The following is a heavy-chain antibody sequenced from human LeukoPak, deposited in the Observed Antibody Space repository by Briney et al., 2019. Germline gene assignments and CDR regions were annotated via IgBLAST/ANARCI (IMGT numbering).Heavy chain of an antibody. V-gene: IGHV3-74*01. D-gene: IGHD2-15*01. CDR1: GFTFSDSW. Sequence: GGSLRLSCAASGFTFSDSWMHWVRQAAGRGLVWVSRINSAGDTTSYADSVKGRFTISRDNAKNTVHLQMNSVRAEDTAVYYCARTGSGGDLDIWGQGTMVTVSS. J-gene: IGHJ3*02. CDR3: ARTGSGGDLDI. CDR2: INSAGDTT.